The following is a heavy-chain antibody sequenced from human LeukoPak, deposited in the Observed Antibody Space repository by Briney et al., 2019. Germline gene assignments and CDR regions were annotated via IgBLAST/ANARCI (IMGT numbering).Heavy chain of an antibody. CDR3: ARGVEYSSSNPYYFDY. CDR1: GYTFTGYY. Sequence: GASVKVSCKASGYTFTGYYMHWVRQAPGQGLEWMGWIDPNSGGTNYAQKFQGRVTTTRDTSISTAYMELSRLRSDDTAVYYCARGVEYSSSNPYYFDYWGQGTLVTVSS. V-gene: IGHV1-2*02. J-gene: IGHJ4*02. CDR2: IDPNSGGT. D-gene: IGHD6-13*01.